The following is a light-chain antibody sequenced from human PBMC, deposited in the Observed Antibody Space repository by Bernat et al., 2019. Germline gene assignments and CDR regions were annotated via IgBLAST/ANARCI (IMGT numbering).Light chain of an antibody. CDR1: HLITRN. Sequence: EIVTTQPPATLSVSPGERATLSCRASHLITRNLVWYQQKPGQTPRLPIYDESTRATGIPARFSGGGSGTEFTLTISSLVSDDSAVYYCNQCNNCPLTFGGGTKVEIK. V-gene: IGKV3-15*01. CDR2: DES. CDR3: NQCNNCPLT. J-gene: IGKJ4*01.